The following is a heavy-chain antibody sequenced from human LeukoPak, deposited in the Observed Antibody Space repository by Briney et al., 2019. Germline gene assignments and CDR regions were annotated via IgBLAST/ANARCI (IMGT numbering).Heavy chain of an antibody. CDR3: AREWVPAAPYMDV. CDR2: IYHSGST. Sequence: SQTLSLICTVSGGSISSGGYYWSWIRQPPGKGLEWIGYIYHSGSTYYNPSLKSRVTISVDRSKNQFSLKLSSVTAADTAVYYCAREWVPAAPYMDVWGKGTTVTVSS. D-gene: IGHD2-2*01. J-gene: IGHJ6*03. V-gene: IGHV4-30-2*01. CDR1: GGSISSGGYY.